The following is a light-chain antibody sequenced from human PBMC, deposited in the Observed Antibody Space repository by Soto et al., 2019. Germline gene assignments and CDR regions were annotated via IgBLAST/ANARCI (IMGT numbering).Light chain of an antibody. CDR2: GAF. J-gene: IGKJ2*01. CDR1: PSVTNF. V-gene: IGKV3D-15*01. Sequence: EIVMTQSPATLSVSPGERATLXXRASPSVTNFLAWYQQKPGQAPRXLIYGAFNRATGIPARFSGSGSGTDFTLTISSLEPEDFAVYYCHQYDNAPQTYGQGTKVDIK. CDR3: HQYDNAPQT.